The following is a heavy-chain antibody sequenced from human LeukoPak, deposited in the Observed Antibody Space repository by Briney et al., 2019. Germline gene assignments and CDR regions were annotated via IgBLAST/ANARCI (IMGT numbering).Heavy chain of an antibody. D-gene: IGHD6-19*01. CDR2: IYYSGST. J-gene: IGHJ3*02. CDR1: GGSISSYY. V-gene: IGHV4-59*01. CDR3: ARTSYSSGWYHAFDI. Sequence: SETLSLTCTVSGGSISSYYWSWIRQPPGKGLEWIGYIYYSGSTNYNPSLKSRVTISVDTSKNQFSLKLSSVTAADAAVYYCARTSYSSGWYHAFDIWGQGTMVTVSS.